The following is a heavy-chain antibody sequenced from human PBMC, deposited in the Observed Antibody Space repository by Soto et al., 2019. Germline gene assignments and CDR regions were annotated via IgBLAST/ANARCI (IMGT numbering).Heavy chain of an antibody. D-gene: IGHD6-6*01. V-gene: IGHV1-46*01. CDR3: ARDQKGGTAARYYFDY. CDR2: INPSGGST. Sequence: VSCKASGYTFTSYYMHWVRQAPGQGLEWMGIINPSGGSTSYAQKFQGRVTMTRDTSTSTVYMELSSLRSEDTAVYYCARDQKGGTAARYYFDYWGQGTLVTVSS. CDR1: GYTFTSYY. J-gene: IGHJ4*02.